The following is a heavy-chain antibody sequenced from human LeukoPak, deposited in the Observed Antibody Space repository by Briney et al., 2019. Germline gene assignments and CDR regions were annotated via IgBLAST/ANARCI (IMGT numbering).Heavy chain of an antibody. V-gene: IGHV3-23*01. CDR2: ISVNGSHT. J-gene: IGHJ3*02. Sequence: PGRSLRLSCAASGFTVGGYAISWVRQARRKGLELVSSISVNGSHTYYADSVKGRFTISRDNSKNTLYLQMNSLRAEDTAVYYCAKSYDTSGRRAFDIWGQGTMVTVSS. CDR1: GFTVGGYA. D-gene: IGHD3-22*01. CDR3: AKSYDTSGRRAFDI.